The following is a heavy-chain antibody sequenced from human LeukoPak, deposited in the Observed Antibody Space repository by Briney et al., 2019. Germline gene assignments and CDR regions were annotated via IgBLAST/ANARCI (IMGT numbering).Heavy chain of an antibody. CDR3: TRQDSSSGYYYYYYMDV. CDR2: IRSKANSYAT. CDR1: GFTFSGSA. D-gene: IGHD6-13*01. J-gene: IGHJ6*03. Sequence: PGGSLKLSCAASGFTFSGSAMHWVRQASGKGLEWVGRIRSKANSYATAYAASVKGRFTISRDDSKNTAYLQMNSLKPEDTAVYYCTRQDSSSGYYYYYYMDVWGKGTTVTVSS. V-gene: IGHV3-73*01.